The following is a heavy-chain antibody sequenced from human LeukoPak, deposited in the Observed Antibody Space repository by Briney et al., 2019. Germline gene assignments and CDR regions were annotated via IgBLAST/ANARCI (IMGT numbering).Heavy chain of an antibody. CDR3: ATELNGGEGYNWFAP. Sequence: PSETLSLTCAVYGGSFSGYYWTWIRQPPGKGLEWIGCFYYSGSTKYNPSLDSRATISVDTSQNQVSLKLTSVTAADTAVYYCATELNGGEGYNWFAPWGQGTLVTVSS. J-gene: IGHJ5*02. CDR1: GGSFSGYY. D-gene: IGHD2-21*01. CDR2: FYYSGST. V-gene: IGHV4-59*01.